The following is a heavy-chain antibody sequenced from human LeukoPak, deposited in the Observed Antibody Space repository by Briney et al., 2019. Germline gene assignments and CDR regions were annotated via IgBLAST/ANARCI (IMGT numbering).Heavy chain of an antibody. V-gene: IGHV4-59*01. Sequence: SETLSLTCTVSGGSISSYYWSWIRQPPGKGLEWIGYIYYSGSTNYNPSLKSRVTISVDTSKNQFSLKLSSVTAADTAVYYCARDYYDSSGYYRAYNWFDPWGQGTLVTVSS. J-gene: IGHJ5*02. CDR2: IYYSGST. CDR3: ARDYYDSSGYYRAYNWFDP. CDR1: GGSISSYY. D-gene: IGHD3-22*01.